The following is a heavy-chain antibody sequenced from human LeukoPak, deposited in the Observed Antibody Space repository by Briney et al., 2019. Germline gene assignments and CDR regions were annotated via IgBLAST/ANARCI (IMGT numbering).Heavy chain of an antibody. Sequence: SETLSLTCTVSGGSISRYYWSWIRQPPGKGLEWIGYIYYSGSTNYNPSLKSRVTISVDTSKNQFSLKLSSVTAADTAVYYCARGHYDSSGYYFDYWGQGTLVTVSS. V-gene: IGHV4-59*01. CDR2: IYYSGST. CDR3: ARGHYDSSGYYFDY. CDR1: GGSISRYY. D-gene: IGHD3-22*01. J-gene: IGHJ4*02.